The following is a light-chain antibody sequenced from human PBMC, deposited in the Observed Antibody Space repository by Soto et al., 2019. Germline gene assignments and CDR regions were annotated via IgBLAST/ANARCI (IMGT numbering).Light chain of an antibody. CDR2: GAS. V-gene: IGKV3-20*01. CDR1: QSLSGNY. CDR3: QQYGHSPIT. J-gene: IGKJ5*01. Sequence: EIVLTQSPGTLSLSPGERVTLSCRARQSLSGNYLAWYQQKPGQAPKFLIYGASNRATGIPDRFSGGGSGTDFALTINRLEPEDFAVYYCQQYGHSPITFGQGKRLEIK.